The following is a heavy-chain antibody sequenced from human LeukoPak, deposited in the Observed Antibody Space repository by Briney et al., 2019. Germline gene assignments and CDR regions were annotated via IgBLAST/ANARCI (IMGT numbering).Heavy chain of an antibody. J-gene: IGHJ4*02. D-gene: IGHD1-26*01. V-gene: IGHV1-24*01. Sequence: GASVKVSCKASGYTFTSYYMHWVRQAPGQGLEWMGGFDPEDGEAIYAQKFQGIVTMTEDTSTDTSYMEMNSLRSEDTAVYYCAAGGPWDLLRYWGQGTLVTVSS. CDR2: FDPEDGEA. CDR3: AAGGPWDLLRY. CDR1: GYTFTSYY.